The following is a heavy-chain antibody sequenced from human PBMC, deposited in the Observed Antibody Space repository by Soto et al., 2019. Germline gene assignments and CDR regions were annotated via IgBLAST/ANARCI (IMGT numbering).Heavy chain of an antibody. D-gene: IGHD1-26*01. CDR2: IKPAIGSA. J-gene: IGHJ4*02. CDR3: ARGLLVGHETVDY. CDR1: GDIFTTYA. Sequence: QVQVVQSGAEVKEPGSSVKVSCKASGDIFTTYAINWVRQAPGQGLVWMGGIKPAIGSANYAPTFQGRLTITADDLTAAAYMDLTSLTSEDTAVYYCARGLLVGHETVDYWGQGTLVTVSS. V-gene: IGHV1-69*01.